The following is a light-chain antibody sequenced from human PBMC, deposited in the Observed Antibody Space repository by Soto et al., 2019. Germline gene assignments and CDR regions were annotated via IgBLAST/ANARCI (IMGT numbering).Light chain of an antibody. CDR3: QQYDSSPRT. CDR1: QTVRNNY. CDR2: AIS. J-gene: IGKJ1*01. Sequence: EFVLTQSPGTLSLSPGERATLSCRASQTVRNNYLAWYQQKPGQAPRLLIYAISDRATGVPDRFRGSGSGTDFTLTITRLEPEDFAVYFCQQYDSSPRTFGQGTKVDIK. V-gene: IGKV3-20*01.